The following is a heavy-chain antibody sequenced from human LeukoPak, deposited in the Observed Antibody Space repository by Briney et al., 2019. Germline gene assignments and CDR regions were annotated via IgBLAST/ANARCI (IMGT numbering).Heavy chain of an antibody. CDR1: GGSISSGSYY. D-gene: IGHD1-26*01. CDR2: IYFSGST. Sequence: PSETLSLTCTVTGGSISSGSYYWGWIRQPPGKGLEWIGTIYFSGSTYYNPSLKSRVTISVDTSKNQFSLKLSSVTAADTAVYYCAGSSYVSYYMDVWGKGTTVTVSS. V-gene: IGHV4-39*01. J-gene: IGHJ6*03. CDR3: AGSSYVSYYMDV.